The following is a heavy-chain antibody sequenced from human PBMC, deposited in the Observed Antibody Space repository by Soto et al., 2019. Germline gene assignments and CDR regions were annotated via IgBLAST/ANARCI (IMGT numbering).Heavy chain of an antibody. CDR1: GYTFTSYG. D-gene: IGHD2-2*02. CDR3: ARVGYCSSTSCYTGYYYYYGMDV. CDR2: ISAYNGNT. V-gene: IGHV1-18*01. Sequence: GASVKVSCKASGYTFTSYGINWVRQAPGQGLEWMGWISAYNGNTNSAQKLQGRVTMTTDTSTSTAYMELRSLRSDDTAVYYCARVGYCSSTSCYTGYYYYYGMDVWGQGTTVTV. J-gene: IGHJ6*02.